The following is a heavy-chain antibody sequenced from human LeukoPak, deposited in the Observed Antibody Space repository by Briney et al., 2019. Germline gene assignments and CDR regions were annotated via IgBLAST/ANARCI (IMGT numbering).Heavy chain of an antibody. J-gene: IGHJ3*02. D-gene: IGHD6-6*01. Sequence: GESLKISCKGSGYTFTTYWIGWVRQMPGKGLEWMGLIYPGDSDTRYSPSFQGQVTISADKSISTAYLQWSSLKASDTAMYYCARGGSSSSNAFDIWGQGTKVTVSS. CDR1: GYTFTTYW. V-gene: IGHV5-51*01. CDR3: ARGGSSSSNAFDI. CDR2: IYPGDSDT.